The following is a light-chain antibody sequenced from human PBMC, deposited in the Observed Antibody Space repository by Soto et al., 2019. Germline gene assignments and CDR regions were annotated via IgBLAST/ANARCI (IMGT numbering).Light chain of an antibody. V-gene: IGKV3-20*01. J-gene: IGKJ2*01. CDR1: QSVSSNF. CDR2: GAS. Sequence: EIVLTQSPDTLSLSPGERATLSCRASQSVSSNFVAWYQQKPGQAPSLLIYGASSRATGIPDRFSGGGSGTDFTLTINRLEPEDLAVYYCQLYGSSPLFTFGQGTKLEIK. CDR3: QLYGSSPLFT.